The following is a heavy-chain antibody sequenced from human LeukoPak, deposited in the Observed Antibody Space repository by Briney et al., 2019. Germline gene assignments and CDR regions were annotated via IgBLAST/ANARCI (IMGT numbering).Heavy chain of an antibody. D-gene: IGHD4-11*01. CDR2: IYYSGST. CDR1: GGSISSSSYY. CDR3: ARVRAVTLGYYYYYMDV. J-gene: IGHJ6*03. Sequence: SETLSLTCTVSGGSISSSSYYWGWIRQPPGKGLEWIGSIYYSGSTYYNPSLKSRVTISVDTSKNQFPLKLSSVTAADTAVYYCARVRAVTLGYYYYYMDVWGKGTTVTVSS. V-gene: IGHV4-39*06.